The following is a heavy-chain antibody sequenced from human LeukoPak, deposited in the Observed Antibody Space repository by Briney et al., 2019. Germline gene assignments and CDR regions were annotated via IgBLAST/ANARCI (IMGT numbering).Heavy chain of an antibody. Sequence: ASVKVSCKASGYTFTSYAMHWVRQAPGQRLEWMGWINAGNGNTKYSQKFQGRVTITRDTSASTAYMELSSLRSEDTAVYYCARARTYRYCSSTSCHVDYWGQGTLVTVSS. CDR1: GYTFTSYA. CDR3: ARARTYRYCSSTSCHVDY. V-gene: IGHV1-3*01. CDR2: INAGNGNT. J-gene: IGHJ4*02. D-gene: IGHD2-2*01.